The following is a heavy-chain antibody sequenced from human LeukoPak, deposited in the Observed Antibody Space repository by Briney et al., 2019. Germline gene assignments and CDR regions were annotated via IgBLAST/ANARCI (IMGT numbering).Heavy chain of an antibody. Sequence: GGSLRLSCAASGFTFSTYAVNWVRQAPGKGLEWVSTISGSGDSTYYADSVKGRFTISRDNSKNTLYLQMNSLRAEDTAVYYCARIGRVGATDFDYWGQGTLVTVSS. V-gene: IGHV3-23*01. J-gene: IGHJ4*02. CDR1: GFTFSTYA. CDR3: ARIGRVGATDFDY. D-gene: IGHD1-26*01. CDR2: ISGSGDST.